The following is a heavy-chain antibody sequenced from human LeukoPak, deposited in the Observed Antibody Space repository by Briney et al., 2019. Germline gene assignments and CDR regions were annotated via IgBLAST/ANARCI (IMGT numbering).Heavy chain of an antibody. CDR2: IYSGGST. V-gene: IGHV3-66*01. CDR1: GFTVSSNY. J-gene: IGHJ3*02. D-gene: IGHD3-10*01. Sequence: AGGSLRLSCAASGFTVSSNYMSWVRQAPGKGLEWVSVIYSGGSTYYADSVKGRFTISRDNSKNTLYLQMNSLRAEDTAVYYCAREGFGELWGAFDIWGQGTMVTVSS. CDR3: AREGFGELWGAFDI.